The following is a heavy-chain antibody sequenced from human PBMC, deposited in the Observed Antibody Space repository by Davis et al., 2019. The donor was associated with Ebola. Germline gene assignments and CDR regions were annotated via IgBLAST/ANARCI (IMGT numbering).Heavy chain of an antibody. CDR1: GFTFSGSA. Sequence: GESLKISCAASGFTFSGSAMHWVRQASGKGLEWVGRIRSKANSYSTAYAASVKGRFTISRDDSKNTAYLQMNSLKTEDTAVYYCTRQPRPAVAGSDWGQGTLVTVSS. V-gene: IGHV3-73*01. CDR3: TRQPRPAVAGSD. J-gene: IGHJ4*02. CDR2: IRSKANSYST. D-gene: IGHD6-19*01.